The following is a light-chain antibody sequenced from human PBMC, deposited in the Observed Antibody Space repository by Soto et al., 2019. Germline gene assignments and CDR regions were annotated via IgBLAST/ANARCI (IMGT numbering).Light chain of an antibody. Sequence: EIVLTQSPATLSLSPGERATLSCRASQSVSSYLAWYQQKTGQAPRLLIYDASNRATGIPARFSGSGSGTDFTLNIRRMENEDLAVYCCKQYGSSPRTVGQGNKGDIK. CDR2: DAS. V-gene: IGKV3-11*01. J-gene: IGKJ1*01. CDR3: KQYGSSPRT. CDR1: QSVSSY.